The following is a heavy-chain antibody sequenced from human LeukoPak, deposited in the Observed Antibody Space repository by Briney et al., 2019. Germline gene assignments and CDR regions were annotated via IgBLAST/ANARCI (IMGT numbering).Heavy chain of an antibody. CDR3: ARRSTVPKKDYLDY. D-gene: IGHD2-2*01. J-gene: IGHJ4*02. V-gene: IGHV3-11*01. CDR1: GFTFRDYY. CDR2: ISSSGSTT. Sequence: GGSLRLSCAASGFTFRDYYISWIRQAPGKGLEWIAYISSSGSTTYYGDSVKGRFTVSRDNAKNSLSLQMNSLRADDTAVYYCARRSTVPKKDYLDYWGQGDLVTVSS.